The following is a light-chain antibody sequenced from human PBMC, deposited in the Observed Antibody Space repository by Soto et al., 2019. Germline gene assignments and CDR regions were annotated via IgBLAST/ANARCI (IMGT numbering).Light chain of an antibody. V-gene: IGKV3-15*01. Sequence: EIVMTQSPVTLSVSPGERATLSCRASQHVATNLAWYQQKPGQAPRLLIYGASTRATGIPGRFSGSGSGTEFTRTISGLQSDDFGVYYCQQYTTWPPWTFGEGTKVDFK. CDR2: GAS. CDR3: QQYTTWPPWT. J-gene: IGKJ1*01. CDR1: QHVATN.